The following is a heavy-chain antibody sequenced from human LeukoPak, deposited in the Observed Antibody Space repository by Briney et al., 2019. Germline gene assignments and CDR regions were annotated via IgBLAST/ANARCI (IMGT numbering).Heavy chain of an antibody. J-gene: IGHJ4*02. Sequence: VASVKVSCKASGYTFTGYYMHWVRQAPGQGLEWMGRINPNSGGTNYAQKFQGRVTMTRDTSISTAYMKLSRLRSDDTAVYYCARSRTAVAGFDYWGQGTLVTVSS. CDR1: GYTFTGYY. CDR2: INPNSGGT. CDR3: ARSRTAVAGFDY. V-gene: IGHV1-2*06. D-gene: IGHD6-19*01.